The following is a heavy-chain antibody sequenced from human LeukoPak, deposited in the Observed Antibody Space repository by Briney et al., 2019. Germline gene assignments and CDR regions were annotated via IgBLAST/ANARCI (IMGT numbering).Heavy chain of an antibody. Sequence: GGSLRLSCAASGFTFSSYAMHWVRQAPGKGLEWVAVISYDGSNKYYADPVKGRFTISRDNSKNTLYLQMNSLRAEDTAVYYCARDRVAGRPIYYYGMDVWGQGTTVTVSS. CDR1: GFTFSSYA. CDR2: ISYDGSNK. V-gene: IGHV3-30-3*01. CDR3: ARDRVAGRPIYYYGMDV. J-gene: IGHJ6*02. D-gene: IGHD6-13*01.